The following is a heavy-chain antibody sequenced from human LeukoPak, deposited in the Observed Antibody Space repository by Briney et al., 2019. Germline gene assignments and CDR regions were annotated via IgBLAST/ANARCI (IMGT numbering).Heavy chain of an antibody. J-gene: IGHJ4*02. CDR2: ISSSSSYI. Sequence: GGSLRLSCAASGFTFSSYSMSWVRQAPGKGLEWVSSISSSSSYIYYADSVKGRFTISRDNAKNSLYLQMNSLRAEDTAVYYCARGVIAAAGPGVDYWGQGTLVTVSS. D-gene: IGHD6-13*01. V-gene: IGHV3-21*01. CDR1: GFTFSSYS. CDR3: ARGVIAAAGPGVDY.